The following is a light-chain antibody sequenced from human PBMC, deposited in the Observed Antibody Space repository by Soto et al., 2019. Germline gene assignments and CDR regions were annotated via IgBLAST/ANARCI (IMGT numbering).Light chain of an antibody. CDR1: SSNIGTNT. CDR2: NKD. Sequence: QSALTQPPSASGTPGQRVTISCSGSSSNIGTNTVNWYQQFPGTAPKLLIYNKDQRPSGVPDRFSGSKSGTSASLAISGLQSEDEADYYCAAWDDSLDGVVFGGGTKLTVL. CDR3: AAWDDSLDGVV. J-gene: IGLJ2*01. V-gene: IGLV1-44*01.